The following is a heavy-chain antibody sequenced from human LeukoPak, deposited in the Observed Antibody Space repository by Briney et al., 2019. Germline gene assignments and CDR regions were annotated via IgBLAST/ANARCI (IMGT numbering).Heavy chain of an antibody. CDR1: GFTFTSYG. V-gene: IGHV1-18*01. J-gene: IGHJ5*02. Sequence: ASVKVSCKASGFTFTSYGISWVRQAPGQGLEWMGWISAYNGNTNYAQELQGRVTMTTDTSTSTAYMELRSLRSDDTAVYYCARSRLFVNWFDPWGQGTLVTVSS. CDR2: ISAYNGNT. CDR3: ARSRLFVNWFDP.